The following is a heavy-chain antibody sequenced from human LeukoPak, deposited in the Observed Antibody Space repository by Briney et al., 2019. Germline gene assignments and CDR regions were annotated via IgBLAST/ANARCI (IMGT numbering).Heavy chain of an antibody. CDR1: GFTFSSYS. Sequence: GGSLRLSCAASGFTFSSYSMNWVRQAPGKGLEWVSYISSSSSTIYYADSVKGRFTISRDNAKNSLYLQMNSLRAEDTAVYYCARGGGYNPEAFDIWGQRTMVTVSS. CDR2: ISSSSSTI. J-gene: IGHJ3*02. V-gene: IGHV3-48*04. D-gene: IGHD5-24*01. CDR3: ARGGGYNPEAFDI.